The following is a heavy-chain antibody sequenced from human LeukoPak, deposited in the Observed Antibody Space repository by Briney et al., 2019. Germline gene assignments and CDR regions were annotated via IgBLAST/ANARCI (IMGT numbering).Heavy chain of an antibody. Sequence: PSETLSLTCTVSGGSISSSSYYWGWLRQPPGKGLEWIRSIYYSGSTYYNPSLKSRVTISVDMSKNQFSLKLSSVTAADTAVYYCVPFRTDIVVVPAAESNWFDPWGQGTLVTVSS. CDR2: IYYSGST. V-gene: IGHV4-39*01. CDR1: GGSISSSSYY. D-gene: IGHD2-2*01. J-gene: IGHJ5*02. CDR3: VPFRTDIVVVPAAESNWFDP.